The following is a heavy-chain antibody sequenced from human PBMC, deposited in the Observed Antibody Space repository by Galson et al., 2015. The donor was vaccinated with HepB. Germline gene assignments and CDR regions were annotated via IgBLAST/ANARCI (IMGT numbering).Heavy chain of an antibody. CDR1: GFIFNTYA. V-gene: IGHV3-23*01. J-gene: IGHJ4*02. CDR2: ISGGGDRR. Sequence: SLRLSCAASGFIFNTYAMNWVRQAPGKGLEWIADISGGGDRRNYVDSVKGRFTISRDSAKNTLYLQMNSLRAEDTAVYYCARYACTAFGCYENFWGQGTLVTVSS. CDR3: ARYACTAFGCYENF. D-gene: IGHD2/OR15-2a*01.